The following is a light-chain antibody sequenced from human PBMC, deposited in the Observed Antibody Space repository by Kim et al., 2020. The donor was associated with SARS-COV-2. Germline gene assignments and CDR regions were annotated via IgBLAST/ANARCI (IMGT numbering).Light chain of an antibody. Sequence: DIQMTQSPFSMSASVGDRVTIICQASPDICNYLNRFQKKTGKAPKLLIYDASNLETGVPSRFSGSGSGTDFTFTISSLQPEDIATYYCQQYDNLPLTFGPGTKVDIK. CDR2: DAS. CDR1: PDICNY. J-gene: IGKJ3*01. V-gene: IGKV1-33*01. CDR3: QQYDNLPLT.